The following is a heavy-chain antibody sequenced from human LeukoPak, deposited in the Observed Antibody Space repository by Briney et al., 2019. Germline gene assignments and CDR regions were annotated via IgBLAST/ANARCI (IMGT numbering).Heavy chain of an antibody. J-gene: IGHJ5*02. V-gene: IGHV4-4*02. Sequence: PSETQSLTCAVSGGSISSSNWWSWVRQPPGKGLEWIGQIYHSGSTNYNPSLKSRVTISVDKSKNQFSLKLRSVTAADTAVYYCARPLSLGYCSGGSCYGRGAWFDRWGQGTLVTVSS. CDR2: IYHSGST. D-gene: IGHD2-15*01. CDR1: GGSISSSNW. CDR3: ARPLSLGYCSGGSCYGRGAWFDR.